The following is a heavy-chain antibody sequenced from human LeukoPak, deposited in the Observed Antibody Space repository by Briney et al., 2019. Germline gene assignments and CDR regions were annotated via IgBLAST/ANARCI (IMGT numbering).Heavy chain of an antibody. CDR1: GGTFSSYA. Sequence: PMASVKVSCKASGGTFSSYAISWVRQAPGQGLEWMGGIIPIFGTANYAQKFQGRVTITTDESTSTAYMELSSLRSEDTAVYYCARAEISLAAQYSYYYYYMDVWGKGTTVTVSS. J-gene: IGHJ6*03. CDR3: ARAEISLAAQYSYYYYYMDV. CDR2: IIPIFGTA. V-gene: IGHV1-69*05. D-gene: IGHD6-13*01.